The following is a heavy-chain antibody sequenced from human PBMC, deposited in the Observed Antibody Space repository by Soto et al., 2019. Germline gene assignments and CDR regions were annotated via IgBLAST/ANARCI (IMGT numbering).Heavy chain of an antibody. J-gene: IGHJ4*02. V-gene: IGHV3-30-3*01. CDR2: ISYDGSNK. D-gene: IGHD3-10*01. CDR1: GFTFSSYA. Sequence: QVQLVESGGGVVQPGRSLRLSCAASGFTFSSYAMHWVRQAPGKGLEGVAVISYDGSNKYYADSVKGRFTISRDNSKNTLYLQMNSLRPEDTAVYYCARDGSGRWLQFFFDYWGQGTLVTVSS. CDR3: ARDGSGRWLQFFFDY.